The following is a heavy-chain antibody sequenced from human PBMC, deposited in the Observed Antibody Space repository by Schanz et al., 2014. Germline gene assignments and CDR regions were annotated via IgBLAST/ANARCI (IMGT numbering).Heavy chain of an antibody. CDR1: GITFVDAW. CDR3: ARSEMDRGVIWGY. J-gene: IGHJ4*02. CDR2: IRQEGSEK. V-gene: IGHV3-7*01. Sequence: EVQLLESGGGLVQPGGSLRLSCAASGITFVDAWMSWVRQAPGRGLEWVANIRQEGSEKYYVDSVKGRFTVSRDDAKNSLYLQMNSLRVEDTAVYYCARSEMDRGVIWGYWGQGTLVTVSS. D-gene: IGHD3-10*01.